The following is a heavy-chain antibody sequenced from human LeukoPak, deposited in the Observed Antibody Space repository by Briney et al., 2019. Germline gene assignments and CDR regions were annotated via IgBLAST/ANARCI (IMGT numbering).Heavy chain of an antibody. CDR2: ISSSSSYI. Sequence: GGSLRLSCAASGFTFSSYNMNWVRQAPGKGLEWVSSISSSSSYIYYTDSVKGRFTISRDNSKNTLYLQMNSLRAEDTAVYYCAKEDSSGYVGEYYFDYWGQGTLVTVSS. D-gene: IGHD3-22*01. J-gene: IGHJ4*02. CDR3: AKEDSSGYVGEYYFDY. V-gene: IGHV3-21*04. CDR1: GFTFSSYN.